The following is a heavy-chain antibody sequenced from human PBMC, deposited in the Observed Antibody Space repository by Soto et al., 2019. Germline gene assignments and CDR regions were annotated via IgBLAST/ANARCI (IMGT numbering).Heavy chain of an antibody. D-gene: IGHD1-1*01. CDR1: CGSFSNAY. CDR2: HFHSGIT. CDR3: ARVKRRYGTYSSWFDP. Sequence: PPDTPSLTSRIPCGSFSNAYWTWIRQFPGKGLEWIGYHFHSGITDYNPSVKSRVTISIDKSRNLFSLTLTSVTAADTAVYYCARVKRRYGTYSSWFDPWGQGSRVTGS. J-gene: IGHJ5*02. V-gene: IGHV4-59*07.